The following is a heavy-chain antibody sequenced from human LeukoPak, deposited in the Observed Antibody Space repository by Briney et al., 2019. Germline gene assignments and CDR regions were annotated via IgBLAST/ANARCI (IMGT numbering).Heavy chain of an antibody. V-gene: IGHV4-61*02. CDR3: AKDHWLLSSKTWDYYGLDV. Sequence: SETLSLTCTVSGGSISSSNYYWGWIRQPAGKGLEWIGRIYTSGSTNYNPSLKSRVTMSVDTSKNQFSLILSSVTAADTAVYYCAKDHWLLSSKTWDYYGLDVWGQGTTVTVSS. D-gene: IGHD3-9*01. CDR2: IYTSGST. CDR1: GGSISSSNYY. J-gene: IGHJ6*02.